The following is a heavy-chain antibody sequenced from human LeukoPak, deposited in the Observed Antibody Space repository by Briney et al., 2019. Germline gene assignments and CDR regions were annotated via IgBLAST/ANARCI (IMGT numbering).Heavy chain of an antibody. Sequence: SSETLSLTCAVYGGSFSGYYWSWIRQPPGKGLEWIGEINHSGSTNYNPSLKSRVTISVDTSKNQFSLKLSSVTAADTAVYYCARTITMVRGEPFDPWGQGTLVTVSS. CDR1: GGSFSGYY. D-gene: IGHD3-10*01. V-gene: IGHV4-34*01. J-gene: IGHJ5*02. CDR2: INHSGST. CDR3: ARTITMVRGEPFDP.